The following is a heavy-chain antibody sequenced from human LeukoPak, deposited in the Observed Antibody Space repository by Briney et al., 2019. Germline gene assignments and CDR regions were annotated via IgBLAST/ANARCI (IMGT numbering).Heavy chain of an antibody. CDR2: INPNSGGT. Sequence: ASMKVSCKTSGYTFTGYFLHWVRQAPGQGLEWMGWINPNSGGTNYARKFQDRVTMTRDTSISTAYMELSRLRSDDTAVYYCARDNFFGFSYSWHFDYWGLGTLVTVSS. CDR3: ARDNFFGFSYSWHFDY. J-gene: IGHJ4*02. V-gene: IGHV1-2*02. D-gene: IGHD5-18*01. CDR1: GYTFTGYF.